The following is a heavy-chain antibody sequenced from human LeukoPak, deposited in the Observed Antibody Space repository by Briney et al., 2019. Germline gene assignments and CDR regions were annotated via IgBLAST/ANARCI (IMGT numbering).Heavy chain of an antibody. CDR3: ARGIGSQLRSGWFDP. V-gene: IGHV3-66*01. CDR1: GFTFSSYP. CDR2: IYSGGNT. J-gene: IGHJ5*02. Sequence: GGSLRLSCTASGFTFSSYPMYWVRQAPGKGLEWVSVIYSGGNTYYADSVEGRFTMSRDNSKNTLYLQMNSLRAEDTAVYYCARGIGSQLRSGWFDPWGQGTLVTVSS. D-gene: IGHD3-3*01.